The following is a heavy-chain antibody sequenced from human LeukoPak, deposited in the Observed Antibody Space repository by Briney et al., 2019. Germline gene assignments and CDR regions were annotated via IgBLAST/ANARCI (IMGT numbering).Heavy chain of an antibody. CDR1: RFTFSSYA. CDR2: ISGSGGST. D-gene: IGHD4-17*01. CDR3: AKWDGDLYYYYYMDV. Sequence: GGSLRLSCAASRFTFSSYAMSWVRQAPGKGLEWVPVISGSGGSTYYADSVKGRFTISRDNSKNTLYLQMDSLRAEDTAVYYCAKWDGDLYYYYYMDVWGKGTTVTVSS. V-gene: IGHV3-23*01. J-gene: IGHJ6*03.